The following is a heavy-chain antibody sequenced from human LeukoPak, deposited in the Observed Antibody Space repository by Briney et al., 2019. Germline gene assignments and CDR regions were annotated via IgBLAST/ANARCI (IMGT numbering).Heavy chain of an antibody. CDR1: GYTFSNYA. CDR3: ARGQNIVATILAL. CDR2: INAGNGNA. J-gene: IGHJ4*02. D-gene: IGHD5-12*01. Sequence: ASVKVSCKASGYTFSNYAMHWVRQAPGQRLEWMGWINAGNGNAKYSQKFQGRVTITRDTSASTAYMELSSLRSEDTAVYYCARGQNIVATILALWGQGTLVTVSS. V-gene: IGHV1-3*01.